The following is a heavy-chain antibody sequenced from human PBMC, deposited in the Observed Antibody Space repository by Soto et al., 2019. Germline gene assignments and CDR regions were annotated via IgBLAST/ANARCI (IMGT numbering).Heavy chain of an antibody. CDR3: ARDAGSSSAWFDP. Sequence: QVQLVESGGGVVQPGRSLRLSCVASGFTFSGYAMHWVRQAPGKGLEWVAVISYDGSNKYYADSVKGRFTISRDNSKNTLYLQMNSLRAEDTAVYYCARDAGSSSAWFDPWGQGTLVTVSS. J-gene: IGHJ5*02. CDR2: ISYDGSNK. V-gene: IGHV3-30-3*01. D-gene: IGHD6-6*01. CDR1: GFTFSGYA.